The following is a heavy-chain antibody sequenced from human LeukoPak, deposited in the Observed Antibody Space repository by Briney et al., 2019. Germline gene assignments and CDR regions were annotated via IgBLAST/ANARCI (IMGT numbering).Heavy chain of an antibody. CDR3: ARDPFGDILTGYYTWGFDP. CDR1: GYTFTSYG. Sequence: ASVKVSCKASGYTFTSYGISWVRQAPGQGLEWMGWISAYNGNTNYAQKLQGRVTMTTDTSTSTAYMELRSLRSDDTAVYYCARDPFGDILTGYYTWGFDPWGQGTLVTVSS. V-gene: IGHV1-18*01. D-gene: IGHD3-9*01. CDR2: ISAYNGNT. J-gene: IGHJ5*02.